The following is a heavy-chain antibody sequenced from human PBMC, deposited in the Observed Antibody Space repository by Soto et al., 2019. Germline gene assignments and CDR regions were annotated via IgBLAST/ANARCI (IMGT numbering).Heavy chain of an antibody. J-gene: IGHJ4*02. D-gene: IGHD6-13*01. Sequence: GGSLRLSCAASGFTFSSYSMNWVRQAPGKGLEWVSSISSSSSYIYYADSVKGRFTISRDNAKNSLYLQMNSLRAEDTAVYYCESGIAAAGTTTRFDYWGQGTLVTVSS. CDR1: GFTFSSYS. CDR2: ISSSSSYI. V-gene: IGHV3-21*01. CDR3: ESGIAAAGTTTRFDY.